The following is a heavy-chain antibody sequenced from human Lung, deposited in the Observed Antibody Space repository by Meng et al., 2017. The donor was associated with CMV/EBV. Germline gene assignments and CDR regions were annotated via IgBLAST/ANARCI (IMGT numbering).Heavy chain of an antibody. J-gene: IGHJ4*02. CDR3: IKDFDSTGWYDEDF. V-gene: IGHV3-23*05. Sequence: SCTVSKLIFSKYAMNWVRQAPGKGLEWVSLISTSSTSAYYADSVKGRFTISRDDSKSTLYLQMNSLRVEDTAVYYCIKDFDSTGWYDEDFWGQGXLVTVSS. CDR2: ISTSSTSA. D-gene: IGHD6-19*01. CDR1: KLIFSKYA.